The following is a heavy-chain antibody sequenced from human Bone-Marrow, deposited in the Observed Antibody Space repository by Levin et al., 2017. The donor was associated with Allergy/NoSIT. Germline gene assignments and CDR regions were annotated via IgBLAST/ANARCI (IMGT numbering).Heavy chain of an antibody. V-gene: IGHV3-30-3*01. CDR1: GFKFNDYA. CDR3: ARDRNFSSWVTMGTPFDY. D-gene: IGHD7-27*01. Sequence: PGGSLRLSCAASGFKFNDYAMHWVRQAPGKGLEWVAVISYGGDNKYYADSVKGRFSISRDNSNNVLPLQMNGLRPEDTAMYYCARDRNFSSWVTMGTPFDYWGPGTLVTVSS. J-gene: IGHJ4*02. CDR2: ISYGGDNK.